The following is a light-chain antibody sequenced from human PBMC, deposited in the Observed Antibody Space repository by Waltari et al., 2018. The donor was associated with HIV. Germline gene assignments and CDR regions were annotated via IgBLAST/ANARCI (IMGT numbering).Light chain of an antibody. CDR1: RSVSSSH. Sequence: IVLTQSPGTLSLSPGARATLSCRASRSVSSSHLAWYQQKPGQAPRLLLYGASTRATGIPDRFSGSGSGTEFTLTVSRLEPEDFAVYYCQQYDSSPPGTFGQGTKVEIK. CDR2: GAS. J-gene: IGKJ1*01. CDR3: QQYDSSPPGT. V-gene: IGKV3-20*01.